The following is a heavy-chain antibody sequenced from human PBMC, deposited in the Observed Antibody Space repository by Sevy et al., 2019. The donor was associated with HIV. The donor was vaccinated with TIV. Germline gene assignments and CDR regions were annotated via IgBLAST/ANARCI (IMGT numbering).Heavy chain of an antibody. CDR3: ARGGYGSRSFYPYYYYGMDV. Sequence: GGSLRLSCAASGFTFSSYDMHWVRQATGKGLEWVSSIGSAGDTYYPGSVKGRFTISREKAKNSLYLQVKSLRAGETAVYYCARGGYGSRSFYPYYYYGMDVWGQGTTVTVSS. V-gene: IGHV3-13*01. D-gene: IGHD3-10*01. J-gene: IGHJ6*02. CDR2: IGSAGDT. CDR1: GFTFSSYD.